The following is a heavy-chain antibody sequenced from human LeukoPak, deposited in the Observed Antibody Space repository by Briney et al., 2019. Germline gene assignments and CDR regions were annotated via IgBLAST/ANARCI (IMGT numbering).Heavy chain of an antibody. V-gene: IGHV3-30-3*01. CDR3: ARESRSWYGAFDI. CDR1: GFTFSSYA. CDR2: ISYDGSNK. D-gene: IGHD6-13*01. J-gene: IGHJ3*02. Sequence: GGSLRLSCAASGFTFSSYAMHWVRQAPGKGLEWVAVISYDGSNKYYADSVKGRFTISRDNSKNTLYLQMNSLRAEDTAVYYCARESRSWYGAFDIWGQGTMVTVSS.